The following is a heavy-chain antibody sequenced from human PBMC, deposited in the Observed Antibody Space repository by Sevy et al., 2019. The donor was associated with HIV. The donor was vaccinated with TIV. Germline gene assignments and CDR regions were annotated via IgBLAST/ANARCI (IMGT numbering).Heavy chain of an antibody. V-gene: IGHV3-30*18. CDR1: GFTFSSYG. J-gene: IGHJ4*02. CDR3: ANGPAYCGGDCYSEFFDY. Sequence: GGSLRLSCAASGFTFSSYGRHWVRQAPGKGLEWVAVISYDGSNKYYAYSVKGRFTISRDNSKNTLYLQMNSLRAEDTAVYYCANGPAYCGGDCYSEFFDYWGQGTLVTVSS. CDR2: ISYDGSNK. D-gene: IGHD2-21*02.